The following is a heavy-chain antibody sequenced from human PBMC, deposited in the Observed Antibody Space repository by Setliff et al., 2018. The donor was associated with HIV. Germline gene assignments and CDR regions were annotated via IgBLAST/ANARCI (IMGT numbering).Heavy chain of an antibody. CDR3: ARGSAYYYGSGIDY. CDR1: GDSISSYS. J-gene: IGHJ4*02. D-gene: IGHD3-10*01. Sequence: PSETLSLTCTVSGDSISSYSWNWIRQPPGKGLEWIGYIYYSGSTNYNPSLKSRVTMSLDTSKNQFSLKLSSVTAADTTVYYCARGSAYYYGSGIDYWGQGTLVTVS. CDR2: IYYSGST. V-gene: IGHV4-59*12.